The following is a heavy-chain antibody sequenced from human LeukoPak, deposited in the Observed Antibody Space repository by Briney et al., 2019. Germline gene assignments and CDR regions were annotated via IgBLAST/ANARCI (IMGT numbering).Heavy chain of an antibody. V-gene: IGHV1-8*01. CDR1: GYTFTSYD. D-gene: IGHD2-15*01. CDR3: LLGYCSGASCSDYYYYDMDV. J-gene: IGHJ6*02. Sequence: ASVKVSCKASGYTFTSYDINWVRQAAGQGLEWMGWMNPNSGNTGYAQKFQGRVTMTRCTSITTAYMELSSLRSEDTAVYYCLLGYCSGASCSDYYYYDMDVWGQGTTVTVSS. CDR2: MNPNSGNT.